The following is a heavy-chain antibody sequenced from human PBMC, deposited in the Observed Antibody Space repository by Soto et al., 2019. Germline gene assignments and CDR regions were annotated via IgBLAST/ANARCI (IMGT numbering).Heavy chain of an antibody. V-gene: IGHV4-4*02. D-gene: IGHD1-26*01. CDR1: GGSISSSNW. CDR3: ARVGGAGGYFQH. CDR2: IYHSGST. Sequence: QVQLQESGPGLVKPSGTLSLTCAVSGGSISSSNWWSWVLQPQGEGLEWMGEIYHSGSTNYNPSLKSRVAISVDKSKKKFSLKLSSVTAAATAVYYCARVGGAGGYFQHWGQGTLVTVSS. J-gene: IGHJ1*01.